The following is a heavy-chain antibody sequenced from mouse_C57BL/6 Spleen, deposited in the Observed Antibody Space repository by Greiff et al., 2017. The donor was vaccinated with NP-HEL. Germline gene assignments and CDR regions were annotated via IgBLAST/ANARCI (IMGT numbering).Heavy chain of an antibody. Sequence: EVKVVESEGGLVQPGSSMKLSCTASGFTFSDYYMAWVRQVPEKGLEWVANINYDGSSTYYLDSLKSRFIISRDNAKNILYLQMSSLKSEDTATYYCARDRYGSRYYAMDYWGQGTSVTVSS. CDR3: ARDRYGSRYYAMDY. V-gene: IGHV5-16*01. CDR1: GFTFSDYY. J-gene: IGHJ4*01. D-gene: IGHD1-1*01. CDR2: INYDGSST.